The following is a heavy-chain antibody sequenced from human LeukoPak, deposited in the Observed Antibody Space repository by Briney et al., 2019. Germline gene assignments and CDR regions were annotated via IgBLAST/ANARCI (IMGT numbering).Heavy chain of an antibody. CDR1: GYTFTGYY. Sequence: ASVKVSCKASGYTFTGYYMHWVRQAPGQGLEWMGWINPNNGGTNYAQKFQGRVTMTRDTSISTAYMELSRLRSDDTAVYYCAIGIVPAAIFNYWGQGTLVTVSS. CDR3: AIGIVPAAIFNY. CDR2: INPNNGGT. J-gene: IGHJ4*02. V-gene: IGHV1-2*02. D-gene: IGHD2-2*01.